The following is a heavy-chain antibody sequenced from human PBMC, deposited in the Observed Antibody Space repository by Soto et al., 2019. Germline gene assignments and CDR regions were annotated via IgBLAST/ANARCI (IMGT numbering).Heavy chain of an antibody. D-gene: IGHD5-12*01. CDR2: INPSGGST. J-gene: IGHJ6*02. CDR3: ARDLQRWLPSVLLVYYGMDV. Sequence: ASVKVSCTESGYTFTSYYMHWVRQAPGQGLEWMGIINPSGGSTSYAQKFQGRVTMTRDTSTSTVYMELSSLRSEDTAVYYCARDLQRWLPSVLLVYYGMDVWGQGTTVTVSS. CDR1: GYTFTSYY. V-gene: IGHV1-46*01.